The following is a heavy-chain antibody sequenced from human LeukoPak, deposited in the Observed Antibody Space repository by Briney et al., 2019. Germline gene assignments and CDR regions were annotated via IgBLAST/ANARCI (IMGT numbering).Heavy chain of an antibody. Sequence: SETLSLTCTVSGGSLSKSYYGGWLRQPPGKGLEWIGSIHYRGNTYYNPSLKSRVPISADTSKNQFSLRLSSVTAADTAVYYCVGMVRGGLTPSDYWGQGTLVTVSS. CDR2: IHYRGNT. J-gene: IGHJ4*02. D-gene: IGHD3-10*01. CDR1: GGSLSKSYY. V-gene: IGHV4-39*01. CDR3: VGMVRGGLTPSDY.